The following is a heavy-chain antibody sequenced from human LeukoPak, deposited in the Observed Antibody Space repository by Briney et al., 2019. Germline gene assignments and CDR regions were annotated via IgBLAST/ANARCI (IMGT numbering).Heavy chain of an antibody. CDR1: GGSISSYY. CDR3: ARGQENRIFGVVIAYYFDY. D-gene: IGHD3-3*02. CDR2: IYYSGST. V-gene: IGHV4-59*12. Sequence: SETLSLTCTVSGGSISSYYWSWIRQPPGKGLEWIGYIYYSGSTNYNPSLKSRVTISVDTSKNQFSLKLSSVTAADTAVYYCARGQENRIFGVVIAYYFDYWGQGTLVTVSS. J-gene: IGHJ4*02.